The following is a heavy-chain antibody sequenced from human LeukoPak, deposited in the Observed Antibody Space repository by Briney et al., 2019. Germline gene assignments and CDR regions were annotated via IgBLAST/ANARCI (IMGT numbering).Heavy chain of an antibody. CDR3: ARARGTGAKKGCDY. V-gene: IGHV4-30-4*01. D-gene: IGHD7-27*01. CDR2: IYYSGST. Sequence: PSETLSLTCTVSGGSIRSGDSYCSWIRQPPGKGLEWIGYIYYSGSTYYNPSLKSRVTISVDTSKNQFSLKLSSVTAADTALYYCARARGTGAKKGCDYWGQGTLVTVSS. J-gene: IGHJ4*02. CDR1: GGSIRSGDSY.